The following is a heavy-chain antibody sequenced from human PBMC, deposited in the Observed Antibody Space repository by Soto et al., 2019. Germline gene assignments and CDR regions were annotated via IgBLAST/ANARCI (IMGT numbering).Heavy chain of an antibody. J-gene: IGHJ4*02. V-gene: IGHV1-46*01. CDR2: INPSGGST. CDR1: GYTFTSYY. CDR3: ARVKLDYYDSSGSFDY. Sequence: ASVKVSCKASGYTFTSYYMHWVRQAPGQGLEWMGIINPSGGSTSYAQKFQGRVTMTRDTSTSTVYMELSSLRSEDTAVYYCARVKLDYYDSSGSFDYWGQGTLVTVS. D-gene: IGHD3-22*01.